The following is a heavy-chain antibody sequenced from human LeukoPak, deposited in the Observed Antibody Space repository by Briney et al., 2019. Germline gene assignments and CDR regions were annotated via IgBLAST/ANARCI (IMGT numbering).Heavy chain of an antibody. D-gene: IGHD2-8*01. CDR3: AKGGRGNGEVY. Sequence: GGSLRLSCAVSGFTFSSYWMNWVRQAPGKGLEWVANIKQDGSEKNYVDSVKGRFTVSRDNAKSSLFLQMNDLRAEDTAVYYCAKGGRGNGEVYWGQGTLVTVSS. CDR2: IKQDGSEK. V-gene: IGHV3-7*01. CDR1: GFTFSSYW. J-gene: IGHJ4*02.